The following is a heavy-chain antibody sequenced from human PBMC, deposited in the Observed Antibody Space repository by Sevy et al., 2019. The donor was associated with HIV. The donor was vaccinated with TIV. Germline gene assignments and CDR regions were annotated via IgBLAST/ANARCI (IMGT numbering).Heavy chain of an antibody. CDR2: ITGSGGST. J-gene: IGHJ4*02. CDR3: AKAKGYFES. V-gene: IGHV3-23*01. CDR1: GFMFSSYG. Sequence: GGSLRLSCAASGFMFSSYGMNWVRQSPGKGLESVSSITGSGGSTYYADSVKGRFTISRDNSKNTLYLQMNSLRAEDTAVYYCAKAKGYFESWGQGTLVTVSS.